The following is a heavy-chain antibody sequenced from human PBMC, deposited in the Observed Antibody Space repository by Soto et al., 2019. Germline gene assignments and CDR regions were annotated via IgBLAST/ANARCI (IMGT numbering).Heavy chain of an antibody. D-gene: IGHD2-15*01. J-gene: IGHJ3*02. CDR1: GGSISSGGYY. CDR2: IYHSGST. CDR3: ARGRIGRNDAAFDI. V-gene: IGHV4-31*03. Sequence: SETLSLTCTVSGGSISSGGYYWSWIRQHPGKGLEWIGYIYHSGSTYYNPSLKSRVTISVDTSKNQFSLKLSSVTAADTAVYYCARGRIGRNDAAFDIWGQGTMVTVSS.